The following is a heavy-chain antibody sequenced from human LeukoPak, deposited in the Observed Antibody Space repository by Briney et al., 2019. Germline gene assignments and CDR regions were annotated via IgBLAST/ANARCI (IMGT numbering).Heavy chain of an antibody. D-gene: IGHD3-22*01. J-gene: IGHJ4*02. Sequence: ASVKVSCKASGYTFTGYYMHWVRQAPGQGLEWMGWINPNSGGTNYAQKFQGRVTMTRDTSISTAYMELSRLRSDDTAVYYCASQASLTLTTYYYEFWGQGTLVTVSS. CDR1: GYTFTGYY. V-gene: IGHV1-2*02. CDR3: ASQASLTLTTYYYEF. CDR2: INPNSGGT.